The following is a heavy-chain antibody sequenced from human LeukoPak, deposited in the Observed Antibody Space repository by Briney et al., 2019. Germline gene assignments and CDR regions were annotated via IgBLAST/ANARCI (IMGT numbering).Heavy chain of an antibody. J-gene: IGHJ6*02. V-gene: IGHV7-4-1*02. CDR1: GYTFTSYG. CDR2: INTNTGNP. CDR3: ARDYRVAGTIPLYGMDV. Sequence: GASVKVSCKASGYTFTSYGISWVRQAPGQGLEWMGWINTNTGNPTYAQGFTGRFVFSLDTSVSTAYLQISSLKAEDTAVYYCARDYRVAGTIPLYGMDVWGQGTTVTVSS. D-gene: IGHD6-19*01.